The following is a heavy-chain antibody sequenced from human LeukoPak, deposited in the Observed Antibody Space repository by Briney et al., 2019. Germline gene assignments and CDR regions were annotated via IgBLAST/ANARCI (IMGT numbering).Heavy chain of an antibody. D-gene: IGHD4-23*01. V-gene: IGHV3-48*02. CDR3: ARDTTSEVRPYYFEY. CDR1: GFTFSSYS. Sequence: PGGSLRLSCAASGFTFSSYSMNRVRQAPGKGLEWVSYISSGSSTIYYADSVKGRFTISRDNAKNSLYLQMNSLRDEDTAVYYCARDTTSEVRPYYFEYWGQGTLVTVSS. J-gene: IGHJ4*02. CDR2: ISSGSSTI.